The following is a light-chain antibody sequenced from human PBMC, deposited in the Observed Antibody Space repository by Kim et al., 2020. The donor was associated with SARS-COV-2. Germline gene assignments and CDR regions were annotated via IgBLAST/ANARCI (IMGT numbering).Light chain of an antibody. V-gene: IGLV3-21*04. Sequence: PGKTARVTCGGNNIGSKSVHWYQQKPGQAPVLVIYYDSDRPSGIPERFSGSNSGNTATLTISRVEAGDEADYYCQVWDSSSDHRVFGTGTKVTVL. CDR3: QVWDSSSDHRV. CDR1: NIGSKS. J-gene: IGLJ1*01. CDR2: YDS.